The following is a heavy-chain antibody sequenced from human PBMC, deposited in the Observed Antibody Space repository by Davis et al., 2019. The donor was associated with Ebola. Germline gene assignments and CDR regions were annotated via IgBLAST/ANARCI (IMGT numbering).Heavy chain of an antibody. Sequence: SVKVSCKASGYTFTSYDINWVRQATGQGLEWMGRIIPILGIANYAQKFQGRVTITADKSTSTAYMELSSLRSEDTAVYYCARVGDGYNGSWGQGTLVTVSS. J-gene: IGHJ5*02. D-gene: IGHD5-24*01. CDR2: IIPILGIA. CDR3: ARVGDGYNGS. CDR1: GYTFTSYD. V-gene: IGHV1-69*04.